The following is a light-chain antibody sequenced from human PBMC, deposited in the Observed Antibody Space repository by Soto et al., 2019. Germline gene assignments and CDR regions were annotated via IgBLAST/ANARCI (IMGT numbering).Light chain of an antibody. CDR1: QTVSSS. V-gene: IGKV3-20*01. CDR2: GAS. CDR3: QQYGCSPIT. Sequence: EIVLTQSPGTLSLSPGERATLSCRASQTVSSSLAWYQQKTVQPPRLLISGASSKATGIPDRLSGSGSETDLTLTIRTLEPEDFPLYYCQQYGCSPITFGQVTRLEI. J-gene: IGKJ5*01.